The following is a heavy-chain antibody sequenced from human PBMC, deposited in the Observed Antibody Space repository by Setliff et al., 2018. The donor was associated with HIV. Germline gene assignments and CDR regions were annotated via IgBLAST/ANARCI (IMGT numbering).Heavy chain of an antibody. CDR1: EYNLASNW. CDR3: ARLSKYYDFWTPDS. Sequence: PGESLKISCKASEYNLASNWVGWVRQMPGNGLEWVGLIWPDDSDTMYSPSFQGQVTMSVDKPISTAYVQWSSLKAPDTAIYYCARLSKYYDFWTPDSWGQGTLVTVSS. D-gene: IGHD3-3*01. CDR2: IWPDDSDT. J-gene: IGHJ4*02. V-gene: IGHV5-51*01.